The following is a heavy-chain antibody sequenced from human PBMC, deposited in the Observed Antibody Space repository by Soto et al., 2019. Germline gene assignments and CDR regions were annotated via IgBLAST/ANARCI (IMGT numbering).Heavy chain of an antibody. V-gene: IGHV3-30*18. J-gene: IGHJ6*03. CDR2: ISYDGSNK. CDR3: AKDGPPNVLLWFGELLYYYYYYMDV. Sequence: GGSLRLSCAASGFTFSSYGMHWVRQAPGKGLEWVAVISYDGSNKYYADSVKGRFTISRDNSKNTLYLQMNSLRAEDTAVYYCAKDGPPNVLLWFGELLYYYYYYMDVWGKGTTVTVSS. CDR1: GFTFSSYG. D-gene: IGHD3-10*01.